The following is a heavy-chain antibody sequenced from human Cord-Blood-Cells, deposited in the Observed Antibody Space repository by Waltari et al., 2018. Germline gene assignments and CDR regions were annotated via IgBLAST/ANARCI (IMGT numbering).Heavy chain of an antibody. Sequence: EVQLVESGGGLVQPGGSLRLSCAASGFTVSSNSMRWVRQAPGKGLELVSVIYSGGSTYYADSVKGRFTISRHNSKNTLYLQMNSLRAEDTAVYYCARDVEYYGMDVWGQGTTVTVSS. V-gene: IGHV3-53*04. CDR2: IYSGGST. J-gene: IGHJ6*02. CDR1: GFTVSSNS. D-gene: IGHD1-1*01. CDR3: ARDVEYYGMDV.